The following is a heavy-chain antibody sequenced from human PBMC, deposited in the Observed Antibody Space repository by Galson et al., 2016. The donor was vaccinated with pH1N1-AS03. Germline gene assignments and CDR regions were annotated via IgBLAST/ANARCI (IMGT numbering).Heavy chain of an antibody. D-gene: IGHD2-2*01. CDR1: GYIFTYFY. CDR3: ARDPRGPCTSATCPTTYYFGMDV. J-gene: IGHJ6*02. V-gene: IGHV1-2*04. CDR2: INPKNGVT. Sequence: SVKVSCKASGYIFTYFYVHWVRQAPGQGPEWMGWINPKNGVTNYAQKFQAWVTMTRDTSVSTAYMELYGLKSDDTAVYYCARDPRGPCTSATCPTTYYFGMDVWGQGTTVIVSS.